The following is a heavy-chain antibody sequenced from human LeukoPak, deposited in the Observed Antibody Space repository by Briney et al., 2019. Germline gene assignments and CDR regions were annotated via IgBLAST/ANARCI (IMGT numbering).Heavy chain of an antibody. J-gene: IGHJ4*02. CDR2: IRYDGSNK. Sequence: GGSLRLSCAASGFTFSSYGMHWVRQAPGKGLEWVAFIRYDGSNKYYADSVKGRFTISRDNSKNTLYLQMNSLRAEDTAVYYCARVYYDILTGSHTLDYWGQGTLVTVSS. V-gene: IGHV3-30*02. CDR3: ARVYYDILTGSHTLDY. D-gene: IGHD3-9*01. CDR1: GFTFSSYG.